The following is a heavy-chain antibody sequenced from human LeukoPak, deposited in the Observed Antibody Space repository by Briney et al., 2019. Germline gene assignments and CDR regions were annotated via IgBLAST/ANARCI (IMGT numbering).Heavy chain of an antibody. J-gene: IGHJ4*02. CDR2: ISSSSSYI. Sequence: PGGSLRLSCAASRFTFSSYSMNWVRQAPGKGLEWVSSISSSSSYIYYADSVKGRFTISRDNSKNTLYLQMNSLRAEDTAVYYCAKAGIQLWPRVYFDYWGQGTLVTVSS. V-gene: IGHV3-21*04. D-gene: IGHD5-18*01. CDR3: AKAGIQLWPRVYFDY. CDR1: RFTFSSYS.